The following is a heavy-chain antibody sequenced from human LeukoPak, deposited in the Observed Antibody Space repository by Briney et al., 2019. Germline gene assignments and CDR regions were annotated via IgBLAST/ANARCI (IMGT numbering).Heavy chain of an antibody. V-gene: IGHV3-21*01. Sequence: GGSLRLSCAASGFTFSSYSMNWVRQAPGKGLEWVSSISSSSNYIYYADSVKGRFTISKDNAKNSLYLQMNSLRAEDTAVYYCAELGITMIGGVWGKGTTVTISS. CDR3: AELGITMIGGV. D-gene: IGHD3-10*02. J-gene: IGHJ6*04. CDR1: GFTFSSYS. CDR2: ISSSSNYI.